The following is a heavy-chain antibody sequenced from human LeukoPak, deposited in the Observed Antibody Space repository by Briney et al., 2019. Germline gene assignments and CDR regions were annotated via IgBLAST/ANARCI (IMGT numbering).Heavy chain of an antibody. CDR2: IYYSGST. V-gene: IGHV4-59*01. Sequence: SETLSLTCTVSGGSISSYYWSWIRQPPGKGLEWIGYIYYSGSTNYNPSLKSRVTISVDTSKNQFSLKLSSVTAADTAVYYCARMRYSSSWYDYWGQGTLVTVSS. D-gene: IGHD6-13*01. CDR1: GGSISSYY. CDR3: ARMRYSSSWYDY. J-gene: IGHJ4*02.